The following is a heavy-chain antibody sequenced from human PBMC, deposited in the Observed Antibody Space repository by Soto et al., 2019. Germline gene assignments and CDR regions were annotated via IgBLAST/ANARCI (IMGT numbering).Heavy chain of an antibody. Sequence: QVQLVQSGAEVKMPGSSVKVPCKASGGTFNSFSIDWVRQAPGQGLEWMGEIIPMSGRPNYAQRFQGRVTFSADKSTNTVYLEVSSLTNEDTAVYYCTRRGRQSANWFDPWGQGTLVTVSS. CDR2: IIPMSGRP. J-gene: IGHJ5*02. V-gene: IGHV1-69*06. CDR1: GGTFNSFS. CDR3: TRRGRQSANWFDP.